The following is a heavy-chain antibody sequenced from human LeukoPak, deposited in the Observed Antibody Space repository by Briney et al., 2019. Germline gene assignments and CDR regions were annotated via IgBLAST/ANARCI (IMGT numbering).Heavy chain of an antibody. CDR1: GGTFRSYA. CDR2: IIPIFGTA. D-gene: IGHD1-26*01. CDR3: ARGGGVGASDAFDI. Sequence: VASVKVSCKASGGTFRSYAISWVRQAPGQGLEWMGGIIPIFGTANYAQKFQGRVTITTDESTSTAYMELSSLRSEDTAVYYCARGGGVGASDAFDIWGQGTMVTVSS. J-gene: IGHJ3*02. V-gene: IGHV1-69*05.